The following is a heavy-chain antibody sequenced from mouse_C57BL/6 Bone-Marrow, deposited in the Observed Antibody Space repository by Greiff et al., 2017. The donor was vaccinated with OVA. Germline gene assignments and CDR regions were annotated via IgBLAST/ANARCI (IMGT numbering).Heavy chain of an antibody. J-gene: IGHJ4*01. CDR2: TFYSGIP. CDR3: ARDCGYSYAMDY. D-gene: IGHD2-3*01. CDR1: GFSINSDCY. Sequence: EVQLQESGPSLVRPSQTLSLTCTVTGFSINSDCYWIWIRQFPGNKLEYIGYTFYSGIPYSNPSLASRTYITRDTSKNQFSLKLSSVTTEDTATYDCARDCGYSYAMDYWGQGTSVTVSS. V-gene: IGHV3-3*01.